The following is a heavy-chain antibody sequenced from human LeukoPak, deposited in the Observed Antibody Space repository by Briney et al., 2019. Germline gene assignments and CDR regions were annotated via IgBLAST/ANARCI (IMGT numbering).Heavy chain of an antibody. CDR3: ARDGGATVTNFDY. V-gene: IGHV1-2*02. CDR1: GYTFTGYY. CDR2: INPNTGAT. J-gene: IGHJ4*02. Sequence: ASVKVSCKASGYTFTGYYIHWVRQAPGQGLEWMGWINPNTGATNYAQKFQGRVTMTSETSTSTAYMELSRLRSDDTAVYYCARDGGATVTNFDYWGQGTLVTVSS. D-gene: IGHD4-11*01.